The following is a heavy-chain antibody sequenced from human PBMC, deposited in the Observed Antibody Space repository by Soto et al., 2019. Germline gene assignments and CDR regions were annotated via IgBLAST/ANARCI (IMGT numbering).Heavy chain of an antibody. J-gene: IGHJ4*02. CDR2: IHYNGNT. CDR1: GGSLSGYY. Sequence: SETLSLTCTVSGGSLSGYYWSWIRQPPGKGLEWIGNIHYNGNTKYSPSLKSRVTMSVDTSKNHFSLKLISVTTADTAVYFCAREGNLGRWIQPLDSWGQGTLVTVSS. V-gene: IGHV4-59*01. CDR3: AREGNLGRWIQPLDS. D-gene: IGHD2-2*03.